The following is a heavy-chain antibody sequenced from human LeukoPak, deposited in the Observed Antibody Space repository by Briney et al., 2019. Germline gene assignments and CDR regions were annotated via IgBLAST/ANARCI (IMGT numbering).Heavy chain of an antibody. J-gene: IGHJ4*02. Sequence: SETLSLTCTVSGGSVSDYYWSWIRQSPGKGLEWIGYIYYTGTTSYNPSLKSRVTISAETSKNQFSLNLISVTAADTAVYYCARQSYCSGGSCYRVVDYWGQGTLVTVSS. CDR1: GGSVSDYY. D-gene: IGHD2-15*01. CDR3: ARQSYCSGGSCYRVVDY. V-gene: IGHV4-59*02. CDR2: IYYTGTT.